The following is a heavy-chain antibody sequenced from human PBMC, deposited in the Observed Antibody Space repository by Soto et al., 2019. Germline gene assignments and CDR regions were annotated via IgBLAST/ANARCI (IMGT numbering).Heavy chain of an antibody. CDR2: IWYDGSNK. CDR1: GFTFSSYG. Sequence: QVQLVESGGGVVQPGRSLRLSCAASGFTFSSYGMHWVRQAPGKGLEWVAVIWYDGSNKYYADSVKGRFTISRDNSKTTLYLQMTSLRAEDTAVYYCARGIAVAGDDYWYLDLWGRRTLVTVSS. V-gene: IGHV3-33*01. CDR3: ARGIAVAGDDYWYLDL. J-gene: IGHJ2*01. D-gene: IGHD6-19*01.